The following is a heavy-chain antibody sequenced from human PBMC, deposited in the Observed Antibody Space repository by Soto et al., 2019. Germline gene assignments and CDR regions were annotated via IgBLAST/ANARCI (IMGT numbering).Heavy chain of an antibody. CDR3: ARDRATVVTAIYYYYYGMDV. CDR1: GGTFSSYA. V-gene: IGHV1-69*13. CDR2: IIPIFGTA. J-gene: IGHJ6*02. D-gene: IGHD4-17*01. Sequence: ASVKVSCKASGGTFSSYAISWVRQAPGQGLEWMGGIIPIFGTANYAQKFQGRVTITADESTSTAYMELSSLRSEDTAVYYCARDRATVVTAIYYYYYGMDVWGQGTTVTV.